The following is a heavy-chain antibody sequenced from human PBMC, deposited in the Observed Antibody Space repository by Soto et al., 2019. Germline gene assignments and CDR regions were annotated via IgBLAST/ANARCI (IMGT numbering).Heavy chain of an antibody. Sequence: EVQLLESGGALVQPGGSLRLSCVASGFTFSTYTMSWVRQAPGKGLEWVSVISGSGGSPSYADSVQGRFSIYRDNSKNTLYLQMNSLRGDDTAMYYCAKARCSTTDCYVPDYWGRGTQVTVSS. D-gene: IGHD2-2*01. CDR3: AKARCSTTDCYVPDY. J-gene: IGHJ4*02. CDR2: ISGSGGSP. CDR1: GFTFSTYT. V-gene: IGHV3-23*01.